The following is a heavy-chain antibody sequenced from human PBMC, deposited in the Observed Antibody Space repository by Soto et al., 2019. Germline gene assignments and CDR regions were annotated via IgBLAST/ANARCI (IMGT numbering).Heavy chain of an antibody. Sequence: KTSETLSLTCTVSGGSISSYYWSWIRQPPGKGLEWIGYIYYSGSTNYNPSLKSRVTISVDTSKNQFSLKLSSVTAADTAVYYCVRDVGYGYFDYWGQGTLVTVSS. D-gene: IGHD5-12*01. CDR3: VRDVGYGYFDY. V-gene: IGHV4-59*01. CDR2: IYYSGST. CDR1: GGSISSYY. J-gene: IGHJ4*02.